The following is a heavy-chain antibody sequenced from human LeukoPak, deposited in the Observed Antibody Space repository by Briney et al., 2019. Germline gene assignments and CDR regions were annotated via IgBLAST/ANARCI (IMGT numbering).Heavy chain of an antibody. CDR1: GFTFSSYW. CDR3: ARDCSGGGCYHAVDY. CDR2: IKQDGSEK. V-gene: IGHV3-7*01. Sequence: GGSLRLSCAASGFTFSSYWMSWVRQAPGKGLEWVANIKQDGSEKYYVDSVKGRFTISRDNAKNSLFLQMDSLRAEDTALYYCARDCSGGGCYHAVDYWGQGTLVTVSS. D-gene: IGHD2-15*01. J-gene: IGHJ4*02.